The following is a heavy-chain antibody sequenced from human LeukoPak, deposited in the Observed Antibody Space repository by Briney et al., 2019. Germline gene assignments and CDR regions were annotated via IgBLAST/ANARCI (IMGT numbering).Heavy chain of an antibody. CDR3: ARSGVGPPVTEPFDY. J-gene: IGHJ4*02. D-gene: IGHD3-10*01. Sequence: PSETLSHTCSVSGGSISSYYWSWIRQPPGKGLEWIGYIYYSGSTNYNPSLRSRVTISVDTSKNQFSLKLSSVTAADTAVYYCARSGVGPPVTEPFDYWGQGTLVIVFS. V-gene: IGHV4-59*01. CDR1: GGSISSYY. CDR2: IYYSGST.